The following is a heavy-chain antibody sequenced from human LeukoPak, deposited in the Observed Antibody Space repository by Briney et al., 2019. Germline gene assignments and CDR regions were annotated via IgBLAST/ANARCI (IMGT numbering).Heavy chain of an antibody. V-gene: IGHV3-23*01. CDR3: AKGRNDYGDAALNY. CDR1: GFTFSTYA. Sequence: GSLRLSCAASGFTFSTYAVTWVRQAPGKGLEWVSSISGGGDNTHYADSVKGRFTISRDNSKNTLYLQMNSLRAEDTAGYYCAKGRNDYGDAALNYWGQGTLVTVSS. J-gene: IGHJ4*02. D-gene: IGHD4-17*01. CDR2: ISGGGDNT.